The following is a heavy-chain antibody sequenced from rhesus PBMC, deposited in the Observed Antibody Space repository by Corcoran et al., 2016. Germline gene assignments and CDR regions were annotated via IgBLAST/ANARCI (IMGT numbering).Heavy chain of an antibody. V-gene: IGHV3-72*01. CDR3: AREVGSNHFDY. CDR2: IGPGGDT. Sequence: EVQLVESGGGLVQPGGSLRLSCAASGFTFSSYAMQWVHQAPGKGLEWVSAIGPGGDTYYADAWKGRFTIYRDNAKNSWYLKMNSLRADDTAVYYCAREVGSNHFDYWGQGVLVTVSS. CDR1: GFTFSSYA. J-gene: IGHJ4*01. D-gene: IGHD6-19*01.